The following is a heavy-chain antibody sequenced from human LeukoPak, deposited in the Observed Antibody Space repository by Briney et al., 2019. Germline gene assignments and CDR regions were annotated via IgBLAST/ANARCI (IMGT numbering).Heavy chain of an antibody. Sequence: PSETRSLTCTVSGGSITSTSYYWGWIRQPPGKGLEWIGEINHSGSTNYNPSLKSRVTISVDTSKNQFSLKLTSVTAADTAVYYCARLPPRWKLRYFDWDYYYYMDVWGKGTTVTISS. D-gene: IGHD3-9*01. J-gene: IGHJ6*03. CDR2: INHSGST. CDR3: ARLPPRWKLRYFDWDYYYYMDV. CDR1: GGSITSTSYY. V-gene: IGHV4-39*07.